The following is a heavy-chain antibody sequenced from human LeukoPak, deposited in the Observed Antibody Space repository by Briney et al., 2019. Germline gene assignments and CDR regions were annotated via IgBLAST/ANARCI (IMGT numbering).Heavy chain of an antibody. Sequence: PGGSLTLSCAAPGFTFSRYWMNWVRQAPGKGLVWVSRINSDGSTTRYADSVKGRFTISRDNAKNTMYLQMNSLRAEDTAVYYCARENFYGMDVWGQGTTVTVSS. CDR3: ARENFYGMDV. J-gene: IGHJ6*02. V-gene: IGHV3-74*01. CDR1: GFTFSRYW. CDR2: INSDGSTT.